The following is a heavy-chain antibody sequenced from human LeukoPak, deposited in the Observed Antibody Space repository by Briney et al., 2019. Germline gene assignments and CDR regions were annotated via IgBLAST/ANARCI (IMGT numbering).Heavy chain of an antibody. Sequence: PGGSLRLSCVASGFRFSGYGMHWVRQAPGKGLEWVALISYDGSTKQLTDSVKGRFTISRDNSKNTVYLQMNSLRPEDTAVYFCAATGGFSYDSSGYDFDLWGQGSLVTVSS. CDR1: GFRFSGYG. CDR2: ISYDGSTK. D-gene: IGHD3-22*01. V-gene: IGHV3-30*03. J-gene: IGHJ4*02. CDR3: AATGGFSYDSSGYDFDL.